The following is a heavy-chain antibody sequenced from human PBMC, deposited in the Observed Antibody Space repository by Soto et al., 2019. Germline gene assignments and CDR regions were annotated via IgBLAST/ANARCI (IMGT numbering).Heavy chain of an antibody. CDR2: VRSKVNSYAT. D-gene: IGHD5-18*01. CDR1: GFTFSDSA. CDR3: TRRRDWTAVDTLDF. Sequence: EVQLVESGGGLVQPGGSLKLSCAASGFTFSDSAMHWVRQASGKGLEWVGRVRSKVNSYATAYAASAKGRITISRDDSKNRAYLEMNSLKTEDTAVYDCTRRRDWTAVDTLDFWGQGTLVTVS. J-gene: IGHJ4*02. V-gene: IGHV3-73*02.